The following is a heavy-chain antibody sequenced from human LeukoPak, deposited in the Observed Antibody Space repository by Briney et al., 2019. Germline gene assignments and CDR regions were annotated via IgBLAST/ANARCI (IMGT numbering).Heavy chain of an antibody. CDR1: GGSISSYY. CDR2: IYYSGST. V-gene: IGHV4-59*12. D-gene: IGHD2-15*01. Sequence: SETLSLTCTVSGGSISSYYWSWIRQPPGKGLEWIGYIYYSGSTNYNPSLKSRVTISVDTSKNQFSLKLSSVTAADTAVYYCARGIMDIVVVVAATGIYFDYWGQGTLVTVSS. CDR3: ARGIMDIVVVVAATGIYFDY. J-gene: IGHJ4*02.